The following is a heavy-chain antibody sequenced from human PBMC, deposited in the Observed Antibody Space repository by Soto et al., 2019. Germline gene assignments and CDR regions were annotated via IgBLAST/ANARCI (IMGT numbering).Heavy chain of an antibody. CDR1: GFIFRSYW. D-gene: IGHD2-15*01. Sequence: GGSLRLSCAASGFIFRSYWMSWVRQAPGKGLEWVANINQDGSEKYYVDSVRGRFIISRDNVENSLYLQMNSLRAEDTALYYCARDGVAAGLYLDNWGQGTLVTVSS. J-gene: IGHJ4*02. CDR2: INQDGSEK. CDR3: ARDGVAAGLYLDN. V-gene: IGHV3-7*01.